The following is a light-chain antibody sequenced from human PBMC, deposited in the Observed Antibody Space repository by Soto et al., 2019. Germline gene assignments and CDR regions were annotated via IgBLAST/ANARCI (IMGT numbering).Light chain of an antibody. CDR3: QSYDISNVV. J-gene: IGLJ2*01. V-gene: IGLV6-57*04. CDR1: SGSIASNY. Sequence: NFMLTQPHSVSESPGKTVTISCTRSSGSIASNYVQWYQQRPGSAPTTVIYEDNQRPSGVPDRFSGSIDSSSNSASLTISGLKTEDEADYYCQSYDISNVVFGGGTKLTLL. CDR2: EDN.